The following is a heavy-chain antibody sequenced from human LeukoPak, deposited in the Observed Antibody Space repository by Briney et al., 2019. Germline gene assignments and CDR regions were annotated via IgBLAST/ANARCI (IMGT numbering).Heavy chain of an antibody. Sequence: ASVKVSCKASGYTFTGYYMHWVRQAPGQGLEWMGWINPNSGGTNYAQKFQGRVTMTRDTSISTAYMELSRLRSDDTAVYYRARDRWELHGAFDYWGQGTLVTVSS. V-gene: IGHV1-2*02. CDR3: ARDRWELHGAFDY. D-gene: IGHD1-26*01. CDR1: GYTFTGYY. CDR2: INPNSGGT. J-gene: IGHJ4*02.